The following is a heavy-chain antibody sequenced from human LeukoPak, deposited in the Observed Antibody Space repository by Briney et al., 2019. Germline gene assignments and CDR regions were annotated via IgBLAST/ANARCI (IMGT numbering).Heavy chain of an antibody. V-gene: IGHV1-8*01. CDR1: GYTFTSYG. CDR2: MNPNSGNT. J-gene: IGHJ6*02. CDR3: ARGLAEEWELLTGKTYYYYGMDV. Sequence: ASVKVSCKASGYTFTSYGTNWVRQATGQGLEWMGWMNPNSGNTGYAQKFQGRVTMTRNTSISTAYMDLSSLRSKDTAVYYCARGLAEEWELLTGKTYYYYGMDVWGQGTTVTVSS. D-gene: IGHD1-26*01.